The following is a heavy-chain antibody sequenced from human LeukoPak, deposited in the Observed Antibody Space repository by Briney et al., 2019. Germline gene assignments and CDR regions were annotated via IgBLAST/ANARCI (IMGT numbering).Heavy chain of an antibody. D-gene: IGHD4-17*01. CDR1: GFTFSSYG. CDR3: ARAGGSTVSHSDY. V-gene: IGHV3-33*08. CDR2: IRYDGSNK. Sequence: GGSLRLSCAASGFTFSSYGMNWVRQAPGKGLEWVAVIRYDGSNKYYADSVKGRFTISRDNAKNSLYLQMNSLRAEDTAVYYCARAGGSTVSHSDYWGQGTLVTVSS. J-gene: IGHJ4*02.